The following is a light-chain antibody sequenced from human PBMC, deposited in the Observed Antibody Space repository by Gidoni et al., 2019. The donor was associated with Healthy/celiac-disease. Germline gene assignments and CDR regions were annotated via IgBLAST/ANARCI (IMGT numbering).Light chain of an antibody. V-gene: IGKV1-8*01. CDR2: AAS. CDR1: QGISSY. J-gene: IGKJ1*01. Sequence: AIRMTQSPSSFSASTGDRLTITCRASQGISSYLAWYQPKPGKAPKLLIYAASTLQSGVPSRVSGSGSGTDFTLTISCLQSEDFATYYCQQYYSYPRTFGQGTKVEIK. CDR3: QQYYSYPRT.